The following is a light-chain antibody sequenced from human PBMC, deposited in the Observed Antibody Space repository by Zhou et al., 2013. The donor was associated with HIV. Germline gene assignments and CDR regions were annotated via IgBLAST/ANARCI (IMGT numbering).Light chain of an antibody. CDR3: QQRSNPNT. CDR1: QSVRKS. V-gene: IGKV3-11*01. CDR2: DAS. Sequence: EIVLTQSPATLSLSPGDRATLSCRASQSVRKSLAWYQQKPGQAPRLLIYDASTRATGIPARFSGSGSGTDFTLSISSLEPEDFAVYYCQQRSNPNTFGQGTRLEIK. J-gene: IGKJ5*01.